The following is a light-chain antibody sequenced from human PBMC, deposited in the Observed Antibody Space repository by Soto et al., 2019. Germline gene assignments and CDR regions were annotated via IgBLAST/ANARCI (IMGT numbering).Light chain of an antibody. CDR3: QQYYSTPTWT. Sequence: DIVMTQSPDSLAVSLGERATINCKSSQSVLYSSNNKNYLDWYQQKPGQPPKLLIYWASTWESGVPDRFSGSGSGTDFTLTISSLQAEDVAVYYCQQYYSTPTWTFGQGTKVEIK. CDR2: WAS. CDR1: QSVLYSSNNKNY. J-gene: IGKJ1*01. V-gene: IGKV4-1*01.